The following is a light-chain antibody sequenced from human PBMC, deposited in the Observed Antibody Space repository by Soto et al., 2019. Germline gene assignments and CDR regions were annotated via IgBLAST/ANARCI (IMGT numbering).Light chain of an antibody. V-gene: IGKV3-15*01. Sequence: IVMTQSPATLSVSPGERATLSCSAIQSVITNLAWYQQKRGQAPRLLXYGASTRAAIIPARFSGSGSGTEFTLTISSLQSEDFELYYCQQYNKWPRTFGQGTKVDIK. CDR1: QSVITN. CDR3: QQYNKWPRT. CDR2: GAS. J-gene: IGKJ1*01.